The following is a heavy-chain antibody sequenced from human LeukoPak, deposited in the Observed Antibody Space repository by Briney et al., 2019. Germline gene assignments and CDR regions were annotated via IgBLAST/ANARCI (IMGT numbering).Heavy chain of an antibody. CDR1: GYTFTGYY. V-gene: IGHV1-2*02. J-gene: IGHJ5*02. Sequence: ASVKVSCKASGYTFTGYYMHWVRQAPGQGLEWMGWINPNSGGTNYAQKFQGRVTMTRDTSISTAYMELSRLRSDDTAVYYCARGLYYERQLVTDSGWFDPWGQGTLVTVSS. D-gene: IGHD6-13*01. CDR2: INPNSGGT. CDR3: ARGLYYERQLVTDSGWFDP.